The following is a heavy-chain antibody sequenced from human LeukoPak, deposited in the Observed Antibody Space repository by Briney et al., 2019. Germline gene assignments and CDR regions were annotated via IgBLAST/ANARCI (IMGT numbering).Heavy chain of an antibody. Sequence: GGSLRLSCAASGFTFSDYYMSWIRQAPGKGLEWVSYISSSSSTIYYADSVKGRFTISRDNTKNSLYLQMNSLRAEDTAVYYCARDPIFGYGGPDYWGQGTLVTVSS. CDR2: ISSSSSTI. CDR1: GFTFSDYY. V-gene: IGHV3-11*04. D-gene: IGHD5-12*01. CDR3: ARDPIFGYGGPDY. J-gene: IGHJ4*02.